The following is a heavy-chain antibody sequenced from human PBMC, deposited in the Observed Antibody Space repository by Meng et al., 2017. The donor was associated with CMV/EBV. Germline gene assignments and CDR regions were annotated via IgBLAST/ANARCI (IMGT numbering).Heavy chain of an antibody. J-gene: IGHJ6*02. Sequence: SVQVSCKASGGTFSSYAISWVRQAPGQGLEWMGGIIPIFGTANYAQKFQGRVTITTDESTSTAYMELSSLRSEDTAVYYCASDKTGTADYHGMDVWGQGTTVTVSS. D-gene: IGHD1-7*01. CDR3: ASDKTGTADYHGMDV. V-gene: IGHV1-69*05. CDR1: GGTFSSYA. CDR2: IIPIFGTA.